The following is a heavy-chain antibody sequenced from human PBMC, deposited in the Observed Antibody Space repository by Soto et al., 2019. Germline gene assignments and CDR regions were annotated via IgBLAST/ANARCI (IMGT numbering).Heavy chain of an antibody. V-gene: IGHV3-48*01. CDR2: ISSSSSPI. CDR3: ERKNRILDAFDI. J-gene: IGHJ3*02. CDR1: GFTFSSND. Sequence: EVQLVESGGGLVQPGGSLRLSCAAAGFTFSSNDMNWVRQAPGKGLEWVSYISSSSSPIYYADSVRGRFTISRENAKNSLYLQMNSLRAEDTAVYYCERKNRILDAFDIWGQGTMVTASS. D-gene: IGHD2-15*01.